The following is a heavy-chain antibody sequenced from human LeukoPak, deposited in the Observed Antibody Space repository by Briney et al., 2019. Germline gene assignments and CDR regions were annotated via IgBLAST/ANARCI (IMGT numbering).Heavy chain of an antibody. CDR3: AKFTAPFGPSPFDY. D-gene: IGHD2-21*02. CDR1: GCTFNCYA. V-gene: IGHV3-23*01. J-gene: IGHJ4*02. Sequence: VGSLIPSFASSGCTFNCYAMSRVRPAPGKGLGWVSAIIFHGENTYYADSLKGRFTICRDNSENTLYLQMTSLRAEATAVYYCAKFTAPFGPSPFDYWGQGTLVTVSS. CDR2: IIFHGENT.